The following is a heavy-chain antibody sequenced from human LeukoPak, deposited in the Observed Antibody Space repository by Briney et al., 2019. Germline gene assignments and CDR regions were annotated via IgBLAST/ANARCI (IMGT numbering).Heavy chain of an antibody. CDR2: VYSSGSTNANPSLT. D-gene: IGHD3-9*01. CDR1: GGSISSNY. J-gene: IGHJ2*01. CDR3: ARVSWDSKYYDMLDWYFDL. V-gene: IGHV4-4*07. Sequence: SETLSLTCAVSGGSISSNYWSWIRQPAGKGLEWIGRVYSSGSTNANPSLTNYNPSLKGRVTMSADTSNNQISLRLTSVTAADTAVYYCARVSWDSKYYDMLDWYFDLWGRGTLVTVSS.